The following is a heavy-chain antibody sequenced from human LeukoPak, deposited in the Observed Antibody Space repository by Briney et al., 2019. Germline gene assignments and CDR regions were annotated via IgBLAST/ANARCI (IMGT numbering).Heavy chain of an antibody. CDR1: GGTFSSYA. CDR2: IIPIFGTA. J-gene: IGHJ4*02. D-gene: IGHD6-13*01. V-gene: IGHV1-69*06. Sequence: SVKVSCKASGGTFSSYAISWVRQAPGQGLEWMGRIIPIFGTANYAQEFQGRVTITADKSTSTAYMELSSLRSEDTAVYYCARSYSSSWFFDYWGQGTLVTVSS. CDR3: ARSYSSSWFFDY.